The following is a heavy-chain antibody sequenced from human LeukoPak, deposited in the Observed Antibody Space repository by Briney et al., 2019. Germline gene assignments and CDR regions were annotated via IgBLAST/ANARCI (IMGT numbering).Heavy chain of an antibody. Sequence: SETLSLTCAVSGGSISTGDYYWRWIRQPPGRGLEWIGYIYYSGSTYYNPSLKSRVTLSVDTSKNQFSLNLSSVTAADTAVYYCARATYQVVSRWFDPWGQGTLVTVSS. CDR2: IYYSGST. CDR3: ARATYQVVSRWFDP. D-gene: IGHD2-2*01. V-gene: IGHV4-30-4*01. J-gene: IGHJ5*02. CDR1: GGSISTGDYY.